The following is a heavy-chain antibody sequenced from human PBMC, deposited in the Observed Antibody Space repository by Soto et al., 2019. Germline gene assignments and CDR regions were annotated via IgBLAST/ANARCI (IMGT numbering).Heavy chain of an antibody. CDR3: ERDELRWKETDAVDL. Sequence: GSLRLSCAASGFTFSSYAMSWVRQAPGKGLEWVSAISGSGGNTYYSDSTKGRFTISRDNSKNTLYLQMNSLRADDTAVYYCERDELRWKETDAVDLWGQGTMVTVSS. D-gene: IGHD1-7*01. J-gene: IGHJ3*01. CDR2: ISGSGGNT. V-gene: IGHV3-23*01. CDR1: GFTFSSYA.